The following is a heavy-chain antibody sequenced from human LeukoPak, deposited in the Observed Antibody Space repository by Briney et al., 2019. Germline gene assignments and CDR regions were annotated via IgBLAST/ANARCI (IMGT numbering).Heavy chain of an antibody. V-gene: IGHV6-1*01. CDR1: GDSVSTNNAA. CDR3: CRGSRGWELEY. J-gene: IGHJ4*02. D-gene: IGHD6-19*01. Sequence: SQTLSLTCAISGDSVSTNNAAWHWLRQSPSRGLEWLGRAYYRSKWYYDYAVSVKSRITINPDTSKNHFSLQLNSVTPEDPAVLFRCRGSRGWELEYLARGTLVTVSS. CDR2: AYYRSKWYY.